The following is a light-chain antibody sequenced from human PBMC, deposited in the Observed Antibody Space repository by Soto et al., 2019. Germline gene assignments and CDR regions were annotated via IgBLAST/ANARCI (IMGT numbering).Light chain of an antibody. V-gene: IGKV1-27*01. CDR2: AAS. CDR1: QGISNY. Sequence: DIPVTPSPPSLAASGVERVTSSCRASQGISNYLAWYQQKPGKVPKLLIYAASTLQSGVPSRFSCSGSGTDFTLTISSLHPEDVATYYCQKYNSAPWTFGQGTQVDI. J-gene: IGKJ1*01. CDR3: QKYNSAPWT.